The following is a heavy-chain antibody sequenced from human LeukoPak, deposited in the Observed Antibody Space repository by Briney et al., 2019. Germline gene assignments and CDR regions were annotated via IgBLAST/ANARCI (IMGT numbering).Heavy chain of an antibody. J-gene: IGHJ1*01. V-gene: IGHV1-69*13. CDR2: IIPIFGTA. CDR1: GGTFSSYA. Sequence: SVRVSCKASGGTFSSYAISWVQQAPGQGLEWMGGIIPIFGTANYAQKFQGRVTITADESTSTAYMELSSLRSEDTAVYYCARGREVVIAQDQWEYFQHWGQGTLVTVSS. CDR3: ARGREVVIAQDQWEYFQH. D-gene: IGHD2-21*01.